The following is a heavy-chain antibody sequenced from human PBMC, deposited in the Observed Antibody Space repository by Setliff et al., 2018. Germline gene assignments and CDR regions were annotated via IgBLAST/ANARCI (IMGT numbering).Heavy chain of an antibody. CDR2: TISLFGTT. Sequence: SVKVSCKASGGTFSSYGISWVRQAPGQGLEWMGGTISLFGTTDYAQKFHGRVTMTTEASTSTAFMQLSSLRSEDTAVYYCVSDGGDSRSSTDYRYYMDVWGKGTAVTVS. CDR3: VSDGGDSRSSTDYRYYMDV. D-gene: IGHD3-22*01. CDR1: GGTFSSYG. V-gene: IGHV1-69*05. J-gene: IGHJ6*03.